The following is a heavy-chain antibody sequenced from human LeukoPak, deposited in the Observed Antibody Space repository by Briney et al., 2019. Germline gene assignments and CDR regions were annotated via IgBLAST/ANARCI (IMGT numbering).Heavy chain of an antibody. D-gene: IGHD1-26*01. CDR1: GFTFSSYW. CDR2: IKQDGSEK. V-gene: IGHV3-7*01. Sequence: GGSLRLSCAASGFTFSSYWMSWVRQAPGKGLEWVANIKQDGSEKYYVDSVKGRFTISRDNAENSLYLQMNSLRAEDTAVYYCARVRYRGSYAGLGFYCDYWGQGTLVTVSS. CDR3: ARVRYRGSYAGLGFYCDY. J-gene: IGHJ4*02.